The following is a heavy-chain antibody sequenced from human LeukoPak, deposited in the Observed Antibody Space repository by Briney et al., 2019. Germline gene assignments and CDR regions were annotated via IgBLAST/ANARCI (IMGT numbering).Heavy chain of an antibody. CDR2: IYYSGST. V-gene: IGHV4-59*01. CDR3: ARDKSGSYPPYYYYYYMDV. Sequence: ASETLSLTCTVSGGSISSYYWSWIRQPPGKGLEWIGYIYYSGSTNYNPSLKSRVTISVDTSKNQFSLKLSSVTAADTAVYYCARDKSGSYPPYYYYYYMDVWGKGTTVTVSS. D-gene: IGHD1-26*01. J-gene: IGHJ6*03. CDR1: GGSISSYY.